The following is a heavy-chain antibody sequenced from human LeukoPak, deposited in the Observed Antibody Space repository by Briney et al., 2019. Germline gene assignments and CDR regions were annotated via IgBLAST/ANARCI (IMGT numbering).Heavy chain of an antibody. V-gene: IGHV1-8*01. CDR2: MNPNSGNT. CDR3: ARADYGDHSLDFDY. D-gene: IGHD4-17*01. CDR1: GYTFTSYD. J-gene: IGHJ4*02. Sequence: ASVKVSCKASGYTFTSYDINWVRQATGQGLEWMGWMNPNSGNTGYAQKFQGRVTMTRNTSISTAYMELSSLRSEDTAVYYCARADYGDHSLDFDYWGQGTLVTVSS.